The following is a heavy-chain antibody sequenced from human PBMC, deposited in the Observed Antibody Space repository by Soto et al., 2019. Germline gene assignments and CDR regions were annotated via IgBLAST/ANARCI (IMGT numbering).Heavy chain of an antibody. CDR1: GGIFSTYA. CDR3: ARVQYSGTYLHAFAI. Sequence: QVQLVQSGAEVKKPGSSVKVSCRASGGIFSTYAINWVRQAPGQGLEWMGGIIPLFGTANYAQKLQGRVPISADESAHMASMELSSLRSEDTAVNYCARVQYSGTYLHAFAIWGQGTRVTVSS. CDR2: IIPLFGTA. V-gene: IGHV1-69*01. J-gene: IGHJ3*02. D-gene: IGHD1-26*01.